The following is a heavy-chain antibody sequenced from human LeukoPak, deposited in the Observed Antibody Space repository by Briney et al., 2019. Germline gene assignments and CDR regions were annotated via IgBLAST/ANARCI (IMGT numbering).Heavy chain of an antibody. CDR1: GGSISISSYY. Sequence: PSETLSLTCTVSGGSISISSYYWGWIRQPPGKGLESIGSIYYSGSTYYNPSLKSRVTISVDTSKNQFSLKLSSVTAADTAVYYCARHFRTVWSGYRWDWFDPWGQGTLVTVSS. D-gene: IGHD3-3*01. J-gene: IGHJ5*02. CDR3: ARHFRTVWSGYRWDWFDP. V-gene: IGHV4-39*01. CDR2: IYYSGST.